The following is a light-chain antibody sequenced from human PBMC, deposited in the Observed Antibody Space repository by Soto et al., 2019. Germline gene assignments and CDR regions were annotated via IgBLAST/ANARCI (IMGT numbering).Light chain of an antibody. CDR2: DVS. J-gene: IGLJ1*01. V-gene: IGLV2-11*01. Sequence: QSALTQPRSVSESPGQSVTISCAGTSSDVGGYNYVSWYQQHPGKAPKLMIYDVSKRPSGVPGRFSGSKSGNTASLTISGLQAEDEADYYCCSYAGRYTYIFGTGTKVTVL. CDR1: SSDVGGYNY. CDR3: CSYAGRYTYI.